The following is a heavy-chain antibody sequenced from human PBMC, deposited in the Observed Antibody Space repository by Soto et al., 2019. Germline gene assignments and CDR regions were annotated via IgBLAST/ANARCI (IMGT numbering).Heavy chain of an antibody. Sequence: QVQLVESGGGVVQPGTSLRVSCVGSGFTFRSYVIHWVRQAPGKGLEWGALTSYDGSAKYYGDSVRGRFTISRDNSRNTVELQMDSLSLEDTALYYCARWGTTGGLDVWGQGTLVSVSS. D-gene: IGHD3-16*01. CDR2: TSYDGSAK. CDR1: GFTFRSYV. V-gene: IGHV3-30*19. CDR3: ARWGTTGGLDV. J-gene: IGHJ1*01.